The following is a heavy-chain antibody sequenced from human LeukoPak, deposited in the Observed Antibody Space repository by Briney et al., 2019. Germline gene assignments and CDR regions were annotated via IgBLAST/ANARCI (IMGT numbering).Heavy chain of an antibody. D-gene: IGHD3-10*01. V-gene: IGHV4-34*01. CDR3: ASGYYYGSGSLRRNWFDP. J-gene: IGHJ5*02. Sequence: PSETLSLTCAVSGGSFSGYYWSWIRQSPGRGLEWIGEFNLGGGTNYNPSLKSRLTISVDAAKSQVYLKLSSVTAADTAVYYCASGYYYGSGSLRRNWFDPWGQGTLVTVSS. CDR1: GGSFSGYY. CDR2: FNLGGGT.